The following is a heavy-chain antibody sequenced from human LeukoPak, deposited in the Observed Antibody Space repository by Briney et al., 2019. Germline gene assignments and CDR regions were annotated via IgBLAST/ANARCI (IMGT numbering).Heavy chain of an antibody. V-gene: IGHV3-23*01. CDR3: AKERRRVDTEMVRSYYFEN. CDR2: ITGNGATT. CDR1: GFSFSSSA. Sequence: GETLRLSCAVSGFSFSSSAMSWVRQTPGKGLEWVSSITGNGATTYYSDSVKGRFTISRDNSRNTLSLQMSSLRVEDTAVYYCAKERRRVDTEMVRSYYFENWGQGTLVTVSS. D-gene: IGHD5-18*01. J-gene: IGHJ4*02.